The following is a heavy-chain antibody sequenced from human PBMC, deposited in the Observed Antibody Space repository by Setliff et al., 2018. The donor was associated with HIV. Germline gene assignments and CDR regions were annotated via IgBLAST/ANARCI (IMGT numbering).Heavy chain of an antibody. CDR3: ARGRNYDSSGYGDYYYYMDV. V-gene: IGHV1-46*01. D-gene: IGHD3-22*01. J-gene: IGHJ6*03. Sequence: GASVKVSCKASGYTFTSYYMHWVRQAPGQGLEWMGIINPSGGSTSYAQKFQGRVTVTADESTSTAYMQLSSLRSDDTAVYYCARGRNYDSSGYGDYYYYMDVWGKGTTVTVSS. CDR2: INPSGGST. CDR1: GYTFTSYY.